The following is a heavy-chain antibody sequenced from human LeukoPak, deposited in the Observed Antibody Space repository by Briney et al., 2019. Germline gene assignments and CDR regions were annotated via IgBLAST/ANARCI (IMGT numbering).Heavy chain of an antibody. CDR3: ARDAIAVAGLGGY. CDR2: ISPNSGGT. V-gene: IGHV1-2*02. J-gene: IGHJ4*02. Sequence: GASVKVSCKTSGYTFTDYNTHWVRQAPGQGLEWMGWISPNSGGTNYAQKFQDRVTMTRDTSITTAYMELSSLTFDDTAVYYCARDAIAVAGLGGYWGQGTLVTVSS. CDR1: GYTFTDYN. D-gene: IGHD6-19*01.